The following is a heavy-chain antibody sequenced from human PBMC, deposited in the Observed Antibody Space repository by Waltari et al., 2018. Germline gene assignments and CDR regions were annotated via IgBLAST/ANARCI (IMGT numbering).Heavy chain of an antibody. CDR2: IIPIFGTA. CDR3: ARXXYNSSWFDP. CDR1: GGTFSSYA. D-gene: IGHD1-1*01. V-gene: IGHV1-69*12. J-gene: IGHJ5*02. Sequence: QVQLVQSGAEVKKPGSSVKVSCKAXGGTFSSYAXSWVRQAPGQGVEWMGGIIPIFGTANYAQKFQGRVTITADESTSTAYMELXSLRSEDTAVYYCARXXYNSSWFDPWGQGTLXXXSS.